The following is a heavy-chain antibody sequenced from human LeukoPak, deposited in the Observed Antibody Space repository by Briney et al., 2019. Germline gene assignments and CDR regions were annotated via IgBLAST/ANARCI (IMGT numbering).Heavy chain of an antibody. D-gene: IGHD6-19*01. J-gene: IGHJ4*02. CDR1: GSTFSSYA. CDR2: IIPIFGTA. V-gene: IGHV1-69*01. Sequence: ASVKVSCKASGSTFSSYAISWVRQAPGQGLEWMGGIIPIFGTANYAQKFQGRVTITADESTSTAYMELSSLRSEDTAVYYCASLGDSSGWYIGYWGQGTLVTVSS. CDR3: ASLGDSSGWYIGY.